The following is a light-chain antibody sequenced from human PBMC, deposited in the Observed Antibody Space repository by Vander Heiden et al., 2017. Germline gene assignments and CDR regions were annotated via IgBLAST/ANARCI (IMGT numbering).Light chain of an antibody. CDR3: AAWDDSLNGVV. CDR1: SSNIESNS. J-gene: IGLJ2*01. CDR2: SNN. Sequence: QSVLTQPPSASGTPAQRVTISCPGTSSNIESNSVNWYQQRPGPAPKLLIYSNNQRPSGVPFRVSGSKSATSASLASSGLQAEDEADYYCAAWDDSLNGVVFGGGTKLTVL. V-gene: IGLV1-44*01.